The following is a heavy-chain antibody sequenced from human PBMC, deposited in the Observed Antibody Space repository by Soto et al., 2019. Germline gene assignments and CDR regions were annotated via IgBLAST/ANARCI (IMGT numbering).Heavy chain of an antibody. Sequence: EALKISCKGSGYSFTSYWISWVRQMPGKXLEWMGRIDPSDSYTNYSPSFQGHVTISADKSISTAYLQWSSLKASDTAMYYCPGHWTRDTYYCYSEMDGCCQRPTVTVAS. D-gene: IGHD1-1*01. CDR3: PGHWTRDTYYCYSEMDG. CDR2: IDPSDSYT. V-gene: IGHV5-10-1*01. J-gene: IGHJ6*02. CDR1: GYSFTSYW.